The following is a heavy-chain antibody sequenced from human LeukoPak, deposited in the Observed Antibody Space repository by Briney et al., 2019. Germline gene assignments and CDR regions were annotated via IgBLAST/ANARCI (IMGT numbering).Heavy chain of an antibody. D-gene: IGHD5-18*01. Sequence: GRSLRLSCAASGFTFSSYGMHWVRQAPGKGLEWVAVISYDGSNKYYADTVKGRFTISRDNSKNTLYLQMNSLRAEDTAVYYCAKDGVQLWYYFDYWGQGTLVTVSS. CDR1: GFTFSSYG. J-gene: IGHJ4*02. CDR3: AKDGVQLWYYFDY. CDR2: ISYDGSNK. V-gene: IGHV3-30*18.